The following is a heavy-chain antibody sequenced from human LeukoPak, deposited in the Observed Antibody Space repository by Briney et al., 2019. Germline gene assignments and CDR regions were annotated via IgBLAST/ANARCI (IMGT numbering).Heavy chain of an antibody. CDR1: GFTFSSYA. D-gene: IGHD3-22*01. CDR2: ISGSGSIT. V-gene: IGHV3-23*01. CDR3: AKQTRYDSPAGGRGFDY. Sequence: GGSLRLSCAASGFTFSSYAMSWVRQAPGKGLEWVSGISGSGSITYYADSVKGRFTISRDNSKNTLFLEMSSLRAEDTAVYYCAKQTRYDSPAGGRGFDYWGQGTLVTVSS. J-gene: IGHJ4*02.